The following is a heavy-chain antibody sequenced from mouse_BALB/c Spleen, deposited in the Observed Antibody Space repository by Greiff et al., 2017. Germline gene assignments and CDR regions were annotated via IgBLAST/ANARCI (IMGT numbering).Heavy chain of an antibody. CDR3: AREHEGASWFAY. CDR2: ISDGGSYT. Sequence: EVMLVESGGGLVKPGGSLKLSCAASGFTFSDYYMYWVRQTPEKRLEWVATISDGGSYTYYPDSVKGRFTISRDNAKNNLYLQMSSLKSEDTAMYYCAREHEGASWFAYWGQGTLVTVSA. V-gene: IGHV5-4*02. CDR1: GFTFSDYY. J-gene: IGHJ3*01.